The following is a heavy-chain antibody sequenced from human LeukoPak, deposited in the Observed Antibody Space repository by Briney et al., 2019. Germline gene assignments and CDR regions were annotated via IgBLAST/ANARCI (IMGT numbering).Heavy chain of an antibody. J-gene: IGHJ3*02. CDR3: ARGPNRLYCSGGSCYGAAFDI. V-gene: IGHV3-30-3*01. CDR1: GFTFSSYA. CDR2: ISYDGSNK. D-gene: IGHD2-15*01. Sequence: GRSLRLSCAASGFTFSSYAMHWVRQAPGKGLEWVAVISYDGSNKYYADSVKGRFTISRDNSKNTLYLQMNSLRAEDTAVYYCARGPNRLYCSGGSCYGAAFDIWGQGTMVTVSS.